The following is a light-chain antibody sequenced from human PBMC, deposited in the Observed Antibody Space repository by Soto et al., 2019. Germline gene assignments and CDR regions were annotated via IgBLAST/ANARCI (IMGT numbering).Light chain of an antibody. CDR2: EVT. CDR1: SSDVGAYNY. Sequence: QSALTQPPSASGSPGQSVTISCTGTSSDVGAYNYVSWYQQHAGKAPKLVIYEVTKRPSGVPDRFSGSKSANTASLTVYGLQAEDEAYYYCSSFASSNTWVFGGGTKLTVL. J-gene: IGLJ3*02. V-gene: IGLV2-8*01. CDR3: SSFASSNTWV.